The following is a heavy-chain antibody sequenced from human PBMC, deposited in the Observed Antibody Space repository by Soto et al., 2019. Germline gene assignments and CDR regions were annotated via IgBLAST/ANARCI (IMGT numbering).Heavy chain of an antibody. V-gene: IGHV4-39*01. CDR2: ISSSATT. D-gene: IGHD3-9*01. J-gene: IGHJ5*01. CDR1: GGSISTFPYN. Sequence: TETLSLTCTVSGGSISTFPYNWGWLRQPPNKGLEWIGTISSSATTYYSSSLKSRITMSGDTSRNQFSLKLTSVTAADTAVYYCARRPTGYPNWFDSWGQGTLVT. CDR3: ARRPTGYPNWFDS.